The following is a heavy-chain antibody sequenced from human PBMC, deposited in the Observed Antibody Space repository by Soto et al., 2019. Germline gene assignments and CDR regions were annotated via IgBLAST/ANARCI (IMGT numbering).Heavy chain of an antibody. CDR3: ARDPYSSSWRSVYYYYYYMDV. J-gene: IGHJ6*03. V-gene: IGHV3-7*01. CDR1: GFTFSSYW. Sequence: GGSLRLSCAASGFTFSSYWMSWVRQAPGKGLEWVANIKQDGSEKYYVDSVKGRFTISRDNAKNSLYLQMNSLRAEDTAVYYCARDPYSSSWRSVYYYYYYMDVWGKGTTVTVSS. CDR2: IKQDGSEK. D-gene: IGHD6-13*01.